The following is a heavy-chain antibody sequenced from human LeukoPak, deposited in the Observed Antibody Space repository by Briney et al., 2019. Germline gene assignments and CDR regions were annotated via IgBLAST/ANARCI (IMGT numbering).Heavy chain of an antibody. D-gene: IGHD3-22*01. CDR2: ISFDGSNK. J-gene: IGHJ4*02. V-gene: IGHV3-30*03. CDR1: GFTFSSYG. Sequence: PGRSLRLSCAASGFTFSSYGMHWVRQAPGKGLEWVAVISFDGSNKYYADSVKGRFTISRDNSKNTLYLQMNSLRAEDTAVYYCAREGRYYYDSSGYLPYWGQGTLVTVSS. CDR3: AREGRYYYDSSGYLPY.